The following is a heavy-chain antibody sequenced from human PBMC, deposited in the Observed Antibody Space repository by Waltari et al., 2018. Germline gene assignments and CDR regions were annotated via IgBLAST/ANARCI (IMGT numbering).Heavy chain of an antibody. Sequence: QVQLVQSGAEVKKPGSSVKVSCKASGGTFSSYAISWVRQAPGQGLEWMGGISPSVGTASDEQKFQGRVTITADESTSTAYMERSSLRSEDTAVYYCAREDYGGNKYYDYGMDVWGQGTTVTVSS. CDR2: ISPSVGTA. CDR3: AREDYGGNKYYDYGMDV. CDR1: GGTFSSYA. V-gene: IGHV1-69*01. D-gene: IGHD4-17*01. J-gene: IGHJ6*02.